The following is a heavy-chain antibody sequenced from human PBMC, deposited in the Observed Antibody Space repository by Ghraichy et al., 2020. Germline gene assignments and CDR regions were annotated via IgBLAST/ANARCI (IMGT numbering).Heavy chain of an antibody. CDR3: AREVRRELERRGSFDI. CDR1: IFTFSAYP. Sequence: GGSLRLSCAASIFTFSAYPMHWVRQAPGKGLEWVALISFDGRDRYYADSVKGRFTISRDNSKNTLYLQMNSLTGEDTAMYYCAREVRRELERRGSFDIWGLRTIVTVTS. CDR2: ISFDGRDR. D-gene: IGHD1-1*01. V-gene: IGHV3-30*07. J-gene: IGHJ3*02.